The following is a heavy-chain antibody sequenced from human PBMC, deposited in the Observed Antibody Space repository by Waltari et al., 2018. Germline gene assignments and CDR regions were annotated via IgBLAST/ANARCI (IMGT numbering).Heavy chain of an antibody. D-gene: IGHD3-3*02. Sequence: EVQLVESGGVVVQPGGSLRLSCAASGFTFADYTMHWVRHAPGKGLEWVSLISWDGGSTYYADSVKGRFTISRDNSKNSLYLQMNSLRTEDTALYYCAKGRQAVVASYGMDVWGQGTTVTVSS. CDR1: GFTFADYT. CDR3: AKGRQAVVASYGMDV. CDR2: ISWDGGST. V-gene: IGHV3-43*01. J-gene: IGHJ6*02.